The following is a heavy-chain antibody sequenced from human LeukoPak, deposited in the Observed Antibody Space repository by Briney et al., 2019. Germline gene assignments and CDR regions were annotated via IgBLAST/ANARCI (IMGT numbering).Heavy chain of an antibody. CDR3: ARSPANYYYYYMDV. Sequence: GGSLRLSCAASGFTFNTYSMSWVRQAPGKGLEWVSYIGSSSAARSYADSVKGRFTISRDSAKNSLHLQMNSLRVEDTAVYYCARSPANYYYYYMDVWGKGTTVTVSS. J-gene: IGHJ6*03. D-gene: IGHD2-15*01. CDR2: IGSSSAAR. V-gene: IGHV3-48*01. CDR1: GFTFNTYS.